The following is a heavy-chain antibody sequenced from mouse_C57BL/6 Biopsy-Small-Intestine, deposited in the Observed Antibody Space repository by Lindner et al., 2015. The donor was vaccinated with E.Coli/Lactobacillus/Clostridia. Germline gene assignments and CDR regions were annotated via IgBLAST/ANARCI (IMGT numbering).Heavy chain of an antibody. CDR3: ANPDGPSVNYFDY. J-gene: IGHJ2*01. CDR1: GYTFTSYG. Sequence: VQLQESGAELVRPGTSVKLSCKASGYTFTSYGISWVKQRSGQGLEWIGEIYPRSGNTYYNEKFKGKATLTADKSSSTAYMQLNSLTSEDSAVYYCANPDGPSVNYFDYWGQGTTLTVSS. V-gene: IGHV1-81*01. CDR2: IYPRSGNT. D-gene: IGHD2-3*01.